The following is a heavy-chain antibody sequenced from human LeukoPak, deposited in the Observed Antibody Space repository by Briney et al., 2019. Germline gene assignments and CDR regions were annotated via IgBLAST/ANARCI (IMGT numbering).Heavy chain of an antibody. V-gene: IGHV4-34*01. Sequence: SETLSLTCAVYGGSSSGYYWSWIRQPPGKGLEWIGEINHSGSTNYNPSLKSRVTISVDTSKNQFSLKLSSVTAADTAVYYCARGPKPYSSGWYGAFDYWGQGTLVTVSS. CDR3: ARGPKPYSSGWYGAFDY. D-gene: IGHD6-19*01. CDR1: GGSSSGYY. CDR2: INHSGST. J-gene: IGHJ4*02.